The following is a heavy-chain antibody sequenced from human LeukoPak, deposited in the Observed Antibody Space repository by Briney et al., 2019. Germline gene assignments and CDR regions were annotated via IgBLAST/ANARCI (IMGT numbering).Heavy chain of an antibody. V-gene: IGHV3-74*01. Sequence: GGSLRLSCAASGFTFRTYWMHWVRQAPGKGLVWVSRITPDGSRTDHADSVRGRFTISRDDAKNTLYLQMDSLRAEDTAVYYCVKDFVGARDYWGQGTLVAVSS. CDR2: ITPDGSRT. J-gene: IGHJ4*02. CDR1: GFTFRTYW. D-gene: IGHD1-26*01. CDR3: VKDFVGARDY.